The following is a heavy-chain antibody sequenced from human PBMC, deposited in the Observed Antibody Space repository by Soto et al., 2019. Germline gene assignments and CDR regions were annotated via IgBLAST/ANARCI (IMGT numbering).Heavy chain of an antibody. CDR2: VYHTGNT. V-gene: IGHV4-59*02. CDR1: GVSVTSYY. CDR3: AREQYKWKL. J-gene: IGHJ4*02. Sequence: SETLSLTCSVSGVSVTSYYWTWIRHSPGKGLEWIGYVYHTGNTYYNPSLKSRVTISLDTSKNQVSLRLRSVTAADTAVYYCAREQYKWKLWGQGTLVTVSS. D-gene: IGHD1-20*01.